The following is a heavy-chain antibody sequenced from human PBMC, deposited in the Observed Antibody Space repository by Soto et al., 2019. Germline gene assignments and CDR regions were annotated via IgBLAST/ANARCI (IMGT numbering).Heavy chain of an antibody. CDR3: ARGPYSGYDLYYYYYMDV. J-gene: IGHJ6*03. D-gene: IGHD5-12*01. Sequence: QVQLVQSGAEVKKPGSSVKVSCKASGGTFSSYTISWVGQAPGQGLEWMGRIIPILGIANYAQKFQGRVPITADKSTSTAYMELSSLRSEDTAVYYCARGPYSGYDLYYYYYMDVWGKGTTVTVSS. V-gene: IGHV1-69*02. CDR2: IIPILGIA. CDR1: GGTFSSYT.